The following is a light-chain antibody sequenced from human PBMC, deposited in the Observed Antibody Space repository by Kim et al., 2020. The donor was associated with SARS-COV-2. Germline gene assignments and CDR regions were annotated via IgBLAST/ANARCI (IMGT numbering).Light chain of an antibody. CDR1: QNVYDW. CDR3: QHYKSYLVT. V-gene: IGKV1-5*01. Sequence: DIQMTQSPSTLSASVGDRVTITCRASQNVYDWLAWYQHKPGKAPKLLIYGASTMESGVPSRFSGSGSGTEFTLTINSLQPDEVGIYYCQHYKSYLVTFGQGTKLEI. J-gene: IGKJ2*01. CDR2: GAS.